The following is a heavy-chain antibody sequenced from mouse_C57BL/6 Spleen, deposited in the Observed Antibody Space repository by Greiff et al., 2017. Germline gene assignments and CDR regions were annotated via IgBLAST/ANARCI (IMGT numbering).Heavy chain of an antibody. CDR1: GYTFTSYW. V-gene: IGHV1-55*01. D-gene: IGHD1-1*01. Sequence: QVQLKQPGAELVQPGASVKMSCKASGYTFTSYWITWVKQRPGQGLEWIGDIYPGSGSTNYNEKFKSKATLTVDTSSSTAYMQLSSLTSEDSAVYYCAREYYGSSPAYFDVWGTGTTVTVSS. CDR2: IYPGSGST. CDR3: AREYYGSSPAYFDV. J-gene: IGHJ1*03.